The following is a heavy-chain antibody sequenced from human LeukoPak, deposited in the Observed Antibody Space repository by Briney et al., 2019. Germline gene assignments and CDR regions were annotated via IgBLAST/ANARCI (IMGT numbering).Heavy chain of an antibody. J-gene: IGHJ3*02. V-gene: IGHV1-69*04. CDR3: ARGRFRTDSSDAFDI. Sequence: PGASLKLSCTASGGTFSSYAISWVRQAPGQGLEWVGRIIPIFGSANYANSSQGRVTITADNSTSTAYMELSSLRSEDTTVYYCARGRFRTDSSDAFDIWGQGTMVTVSS. CDR1: GGTFSSYA. CDR2: IIPIFGSA. D-gene: IGHD3-22*01.